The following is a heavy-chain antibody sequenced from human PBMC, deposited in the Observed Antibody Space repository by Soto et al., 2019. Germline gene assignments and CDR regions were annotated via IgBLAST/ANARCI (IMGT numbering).Heavy chain of an antibody. CDR2: IYYIGST. V-gene: IGHV4-61*01. CDR3: ARTGYCIGDSCYPSWFDP. CDR1: GVSVSSSSYY. Sequence: LSLTCTVSGVSVSSSSYYWSWIRQPPGKGLEWIGYIYYIGSTKYNPSLKSRVTLSLDTSKNQFSLKLSSVTAADTAVYYCARTGYCIGDSCYPSWFDPWGQGTLVTVSS. J-gene: IGHJ5*02. D-gene: IGHD2-15*01.